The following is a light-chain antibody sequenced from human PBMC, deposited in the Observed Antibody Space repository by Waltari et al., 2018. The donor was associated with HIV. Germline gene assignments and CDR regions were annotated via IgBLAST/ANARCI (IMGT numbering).Light chain of an antibody. V-gene: IGLV2-23*02. CDR2: EVS. CDR3: CSYAGSSTFRVV. J-gene: IGLJ2*01. CDR1: SSDVGSYNL. Sequence: QSALTQPASVSGSPGQSITISCTGTSSDVGSYNLVPWYQQHPGKAPKLMIYEVSKRPSGVSNRFSGSKSGNTASLTISGLQAEDEADYYCCSYAGSSTFRVVFGGGTKLTVL.